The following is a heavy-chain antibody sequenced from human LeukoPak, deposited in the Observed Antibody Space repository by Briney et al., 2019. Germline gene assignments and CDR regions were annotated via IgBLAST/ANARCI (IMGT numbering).Heavy chain of an antibody. CDR1: GFTFSSYS. CDR2: ISSSSSYI. CDR3: AKDDGRGGVAMGHYMDV. V-gene: IGHV3-21*01. D-gene: IGHD3-3*01. Sequence: GGSLRLSCAASGFTFSSYSMNWVRQAPGKGLEWVSSISSSSSYIYYADSVKGRFTISRDNSKNTLYLQMNSLRAEDTAVYYCAKDDGRGGVAMGHYMDVWGKGTTVTVSS. J-gene: IGHJ6*03.